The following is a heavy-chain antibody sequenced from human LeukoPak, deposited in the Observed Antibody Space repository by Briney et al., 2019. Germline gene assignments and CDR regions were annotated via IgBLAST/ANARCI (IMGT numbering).Heavy chain of an antibody. J-gene: IGHJ6*03. CDR3: AKLGGQEVYNYYVGV. Sequence: QPGGSLTLSCEASGFTFSSFAMSWVRQARGKGLEWVSGIIDSGDITYYANSVKGRFTISRDNSKNTLYLQMNSLRAEDTAVYYCAKLGGQEVYNYYVGVWGKGTTVAVSS. V-gene: IGHV3-23*01. CDR1: GFTFSSFA. D-gene: IGHD3-16*01. CDR2: IIDSGDIT.